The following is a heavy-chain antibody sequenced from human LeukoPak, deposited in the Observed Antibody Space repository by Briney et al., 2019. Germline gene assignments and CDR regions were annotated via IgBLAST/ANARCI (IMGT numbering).Heavy chain of an antibody. D-gene: IGHD1-26*01. Sequence: SVKVSCKASGGTFSSYAISWVRQAPGQGLEWIGGIIPIFGTANYAQKFQGRVTITADESTSTAYMELSSLRSEDTAVYYCARAFGWSGSYVKYYFDYWGQGTLVTVSS. J-gene: IGHJ4*02. CDR3: ARAFGWSGSYVKYYFDY. V-gene: IGHV1-69*13. CDR1: GGTFSSYA. CDR2: IIPIFGTA.